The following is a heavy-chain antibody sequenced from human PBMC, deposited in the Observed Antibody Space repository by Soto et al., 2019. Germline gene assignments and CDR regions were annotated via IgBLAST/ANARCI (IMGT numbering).Heavy chain of an antibody. CDR1: GFTFSDYY. J-gene: IGHJ4*02. V-gene: IGHV3-11*01. D-gene: IGHD6-19*01. CDR3: ARAHLGAVPGNFYFDS. Sequence: PGGSLRLSCAASGFTFSDYYMNWIRQAPGKGLEWVSSISGSGNTIYYADSVKGRFTISRDNANNSLYLQMNGLRAEDTAVYYCARAHLGAVPGNFYFDSWGQGTLVTVSS. CDR2: ISGSGNTI.